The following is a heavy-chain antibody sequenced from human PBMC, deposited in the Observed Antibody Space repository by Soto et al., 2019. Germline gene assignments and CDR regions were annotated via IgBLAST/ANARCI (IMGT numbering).Heavy chain of an antibody. CDR3: AKVTSRDRAYSYGTSEH. J-gene: IGHJ4*02. Sequence: GGSLRLSCAASGFTFSNYAMSWVRQAPGKGLDWVSAINDNGGSTYYADSVKGRFTISRDYSKNTLYLQMDSLRAEDTAVYYCAKVTSRDRAYSYGTSEHWGQGTLVTVSS. CDR1: GFTFSNYA. CDR2: INDNGGST. D-gene: IGHD5-18*01. V-gene: IGHV3-23*01.